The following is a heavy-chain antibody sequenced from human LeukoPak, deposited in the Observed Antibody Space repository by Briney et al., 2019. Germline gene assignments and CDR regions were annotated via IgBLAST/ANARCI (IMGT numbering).Heavy chain of an antibody. Sequence: SETLSLTCTVSGAPITSRDFYWGWFRQPPGKGVEWIGSASGYYGGDSFYNTSLESRVTISIHTSKNQFSLKLSSVTAADTAVYYCARRQMAARFGFMDVWGKGTTVTVSS. V-gene: IGHV4-39*07. D-gene: IGHD6-6*01. CDR1: GAPITSRDFY. J-gene: IGHJ6*03. CDR2: ASGYYGGDS. CDR3: ARRQMAARFGFMDV.